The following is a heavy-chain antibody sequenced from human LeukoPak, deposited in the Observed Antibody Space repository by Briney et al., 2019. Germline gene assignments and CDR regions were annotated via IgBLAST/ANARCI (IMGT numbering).Heavy chain of an antibody. CDR2: ISGAGGYT. J-gene: IGHJ4*02. CDR1: GFTFTTYA. V-gene: IGHV3-23*01. CDR3: ATHNVGVHC. D-gene: IGHD2-21*01. Sequence: GGSLRLSCGASGFTFTTYAMTWVRQAPGKGLEWVSAISGAGGYTNYADSVKGRFTISRDNSKNTLYVQMNSLRAEDTAVYYCATHNVGVHCWGQGTLVTVSS.